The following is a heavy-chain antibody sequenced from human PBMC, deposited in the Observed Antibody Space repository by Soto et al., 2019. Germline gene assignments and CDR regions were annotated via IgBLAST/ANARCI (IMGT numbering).Heavy chain of an antibody. V-gene: IGHV4-34*01. CDR2: INHSGST. Sequence: QVQLQQWGAGLLKPSETLSLTCAVYGGSFSGYYWSWIRQPPGKGLEWIGEINHSGSTNYNPSLKSRVTISVDTSKNQFSLKLSSVTAADTAVYYCARELVRRGFDYWGQGTLVTVSS. CDR1: GGSFSGYY. CDR3: ARELVRRGFDY. J-gene: IGHJ4*02. D-gene: IGHD6-13*01.